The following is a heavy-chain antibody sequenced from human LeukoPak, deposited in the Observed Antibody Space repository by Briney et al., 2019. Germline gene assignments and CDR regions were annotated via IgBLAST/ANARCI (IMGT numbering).Heavy chain of an antibody. Sequence: GGSLRLSCAASRFTFSSYAMHWVRQAPGKGLEWVAVISYDGSNKYYADSVKGRFTISRDNSKNTLYLQMNSLRAEDTAVYYCAREEYSYGYPLDYWGQGTLVTVSS. CDR3: AREEYSYGYPLDY. D-gene: IGHD5-18*01. CDR2: ISYDGSNK. J-gene: IGHJ4*02. CDR1: RFTFSSYA. V-gene: IGHV3-30-3*01.